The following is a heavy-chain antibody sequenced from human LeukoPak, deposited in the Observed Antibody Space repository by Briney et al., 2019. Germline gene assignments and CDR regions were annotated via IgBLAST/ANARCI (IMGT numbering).Heavy chain of an antibody. D-gene: IGHD2-15*01. CDR1: GFSFNNYG. J-gene: IGHJ4*02. V-gene: IGHV3-30*02. CDR2: MQYDGSDK. CDR3: AKDAVGLLPDRGDY. Sequence: GGSLRLSCAASGFSFNNYGIHWVRQAPGKGLEWVTFMQYDGSDKFYADSVKGRFTISRDNSKNTLYLQMNSLRAEDTAVYYCAKDAVGLLPDRGDYWGQGTLVTVSS.